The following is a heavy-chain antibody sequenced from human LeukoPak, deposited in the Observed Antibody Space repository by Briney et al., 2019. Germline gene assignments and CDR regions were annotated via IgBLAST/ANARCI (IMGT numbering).Heavy chain of an antibody. CDR3: AKGPLYYYESTGRIDF. D-gene: IGHD3-22*01. V-gene: IGHV3-9*01. CDR2: ISWNSGSI. J-gene: IGHJ4*02. CDR1: GFTFDDYG. Sequence: PGGSLRLSCAASGFTFDDYGMSWVRQAPGKGLEWVSGISWNSGSIGYADSVKGRFTISRDNAKNSLYLQMNSLRAEDTALYYCAKGPLYYYESTGRIDFWGQGTLVTVSS.